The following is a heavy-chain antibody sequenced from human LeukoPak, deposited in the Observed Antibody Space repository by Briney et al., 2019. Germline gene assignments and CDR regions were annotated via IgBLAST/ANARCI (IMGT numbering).Heavy chain of an antibody. J-gene: IGHJ6*03. CDR1: GGSISSYY. CDR2: IYTSGST. V-gene: IGHV4-4*07. Sequence: SETLSLTCTVSGGSISSYYWSWIRQPAGKGLAWIGRIYTSGSTNYNPSLKSRVTMSVDTSKNQFSLKLSSVTAADTAVYYCARVGPAAPYYYYYMDVWGKGTTVTVSS. CDR3: ARVGPAAPYYYYYMDV. D-gene: IGHD2-2*01.